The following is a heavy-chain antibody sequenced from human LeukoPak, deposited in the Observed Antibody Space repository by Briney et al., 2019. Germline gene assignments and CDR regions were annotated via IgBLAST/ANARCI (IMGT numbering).Heavy chain of an antibody. Sequence: GGSLRLSCVASGFPFSSYWMTWVRQAPGKGLEWVANIKQDGSKKSYVDSVKGRFTISRDNAKNSLYLQMNSLRAEDTAVYYCGRRRGMGSLDYWGQGTLVTVSS. J-gene: IGHJ4*02. V-gene: IGHV3-7*03. CDR2: IKQDGSKK. CDR3: GRRRGMGSLDY. D-gene: IGHD2-8*01. CDR1: GFPFSSYW.